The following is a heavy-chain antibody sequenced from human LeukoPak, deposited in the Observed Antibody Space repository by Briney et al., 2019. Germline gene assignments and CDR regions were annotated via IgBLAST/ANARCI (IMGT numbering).Heavy chain of an antibody. CDR3: ARYGSGSSVNWFDP. D-gene: IGHD3-10*01. V-gene: IGHV3-23*01. CDR2: ISGSGGST. Sequence: GGSPRLSCAASGFTFRRKARSWGGQAQGKGMEGVSAISGSGGSTYYADSVKGRFTISRDNSKNTLYLQMNSLRAEDTAVYYCARYGSGSSVNWFDPWGQGTLVTVSS. CDR1: GFTFRRKA. J-gene: IGHJ5*02.